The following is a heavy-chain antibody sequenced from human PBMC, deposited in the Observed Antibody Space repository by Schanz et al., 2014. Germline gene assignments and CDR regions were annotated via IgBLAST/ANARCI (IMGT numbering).Heavy chain of an antibody. CDR1: GGTFSSYT. J-gene: IGHJ6*02. CDR2: IIPVLNIA. V-gene: IGHV1-69*02. CDR3: ARGPSQGYSYGHNIGAYYYGMDV. D-gene: IGHD5-18*01. Sequence: QLQLVQSGAEVKKPGSSVKVSCKLSGGTFSSYTISWMRQAPGQGLEWMGKIIPVLNIATYAQRFQGRVSITADKSTSTASMELSSLRSEDTAVYYCARGPSQGYSYGHNIGAYYYGMDVWGQGTLVNVSS.